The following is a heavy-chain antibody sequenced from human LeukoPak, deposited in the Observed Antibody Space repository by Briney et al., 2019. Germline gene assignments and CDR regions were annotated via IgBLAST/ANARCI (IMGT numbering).Heavy chain of an antibody. CDR1: GGTFSSYA. CDR3: ARVPLVPPRGYFDY. CDR2: IIPIFGTA. D-gene: IGHD6-6*01. Sequence: SVTVSCKASGGTFSSYAISWVRQAPGQGLEWMGGIIPIFGTANYAQKFQGRVTITADKSTSTAYMELSSLRSEDTAVYYCARVPLVPPRGYFDYWGQGTLVTVSS. J-gene: IGHJ4*02. V-gene: IGHV1-69*06.